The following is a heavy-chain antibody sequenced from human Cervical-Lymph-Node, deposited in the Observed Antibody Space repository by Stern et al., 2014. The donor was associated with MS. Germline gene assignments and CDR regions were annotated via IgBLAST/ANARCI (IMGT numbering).Heavy chain of an antibody. Sequence: QMQLVQSGAEVKKPGASVKVSCKASGYTFTGYSMHWVRQAPGQGLEWMGWINPHSGVTNYAQKFQGWVTMTRDTSISTAYMELSRLRSDDTAVYYCASWSEQWMALDFWGQGTLVTVSS. CDR3: ASWSEQWMALDF. J-gene: IGHJ4*02. CDR2: INPHSGVT. D-gene: IGHD6-19*01. V-gene: IGHV1-2*04. CDR1: GYTFTGYS.